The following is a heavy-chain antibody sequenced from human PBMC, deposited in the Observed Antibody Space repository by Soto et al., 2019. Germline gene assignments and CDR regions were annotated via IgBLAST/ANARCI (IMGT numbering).Heavy chain of an antibody. D-gene: IGHD4-17*01. CDR2: ISGSGGST. Sequence: PGGSLRLSCAASGFTFSSYAMSWVRQAPGKGLEWVSAISGSGGSTYYADSVKGRFTISRDNSKDTLYLQMNSLRAEDTAVYYCAKAHGDFTPNTLYYFDYWGQGTLVTVSS. CDR1: GFTFSSYA. V-gene: IGHV3-23*01. J-gene: IGHJ4*02. CDR3: AKAHGDFTPNTLYYFDY.